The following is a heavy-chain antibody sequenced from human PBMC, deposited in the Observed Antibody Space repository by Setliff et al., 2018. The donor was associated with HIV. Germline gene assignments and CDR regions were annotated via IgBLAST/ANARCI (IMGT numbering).Heavy chain of an antibody. CDR2: INHSGST. J-gene: IGHJ4*02. CDR1: GGSFSGYY. Sequence: SETLSLTCAVYGGSFSGYYWSWIRQPPGKGLEWIGEINHSGSTNYNPSLKSRVTISVDTSKNQFSLKLSSVTAADTAVYYCARGRPKYNFWSGYYTVTFDYWGQGTLFTVSS. CDR3: ARGRPKYNFWSGYYTVTFDY. V-gene: IGHV4-34*01. D-gene: IGHD3-3*01.